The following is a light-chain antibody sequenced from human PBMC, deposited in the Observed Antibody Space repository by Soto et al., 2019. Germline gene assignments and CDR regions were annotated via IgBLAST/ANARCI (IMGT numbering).Light chain of an antibody. CDR3: QQYSSSRT. CDR2: GGS. CDR1: QSVSSNP. J-gene: IGKJ1*01. V-gene: IGKV3-20*01. Sequence: IVLTQSPATLSLSPGERATLSCRASQSVSSNPLAWYQQNPGQAPRLLIYGGSSRATGIPVRFSGSGSETDFTLTITRLEPEDVAMYYCQQYSSSRTFGQGTKVDIK.